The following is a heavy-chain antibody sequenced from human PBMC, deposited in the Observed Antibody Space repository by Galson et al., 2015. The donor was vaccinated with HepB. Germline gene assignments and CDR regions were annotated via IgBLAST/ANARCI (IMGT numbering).Heavy chain of an antibody. J-gene: IGHJ3*02. D-gene: IGHD1-26*01. CDR2: INAGNGNT. Sequence: SVKVSCKASGYTFTSYAMNWVRQAPGQRLEWMGWINAGNGNTKYSQKFQGRVTITRDTSASTAYMELSSLRSEDTAVYYCARVGTYDAFDIWGQGTMVTVSS. V-gene: IGHV1-3*01. CDR1: GYTFTSYA. CDR3: ARVGTYDAFDI.